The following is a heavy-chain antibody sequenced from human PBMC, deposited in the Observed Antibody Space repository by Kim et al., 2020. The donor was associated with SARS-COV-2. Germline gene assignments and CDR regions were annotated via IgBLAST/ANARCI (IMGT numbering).Heavy chain of an antibody. J-gene: IGHJ4*02. CDR1: GYSFTSYW. CDR3: ARQGGQYFDY. CDR2: IFPGDSDA. D-gene: IGHD3-16*01. V-gene: IGHV5-51*01. Sequence: GESLKISCKVSGYSFTSYWIAWVRQMPGKGLEWVGIIFPGDSDAKYSPSFEGQVTIATDNSITTVYLQWRSLEASDPATYYCARQGGQYFDYWGQGTLVTVSS.